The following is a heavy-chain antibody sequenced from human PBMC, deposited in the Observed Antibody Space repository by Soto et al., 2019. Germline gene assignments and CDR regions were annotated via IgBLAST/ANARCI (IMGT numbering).Heavy chain of an antibody. D-gene: IGHD4-17*01. J-gene: IGHJ6*02. Sequence: GGSLRLSCAASGFTFSSYSMNWVRQAPGKGLEWVSSISSSSSYIYYADSVKGRFTISRDNAKNSLYLQMNSLRAEDTAVYYCARDRGYGDCYYGMDVWGQGTTVTVSS. CDR1: GFTFSSYS. CDR3: ARDRGYGDCYYGMDV. V-gene: IGHV3-21*01. CDR2: ISSSSSYI.